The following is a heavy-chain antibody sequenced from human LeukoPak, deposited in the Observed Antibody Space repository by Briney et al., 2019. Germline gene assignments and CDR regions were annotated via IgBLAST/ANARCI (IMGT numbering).Heavy chain of an antibody. D-gene: IGHD1-26*01. CDR3: ARDKIVGATYLDY. Sequence: GGSLRLSCAASGFTFSSYGMHWVRQAPGKGLEWVANIKQDGSEKYYVDSVKGRFTISRDNAKNSLYLQMNSLRAEDTAVYYCARDKIVGATYLDYWGQGILVTVSS. CDR2: IKQDGSEK. J-gene: IGHJ4*02. CDR1: GFTFSSYG. V-gene: IGHV3-7*01.